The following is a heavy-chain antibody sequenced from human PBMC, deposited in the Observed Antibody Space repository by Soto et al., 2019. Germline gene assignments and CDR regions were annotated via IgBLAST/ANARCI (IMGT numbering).Heavy chain of an antibody. Sequence: GGSLRLSCAASGFTFSSYWMRWVRQAPGKGLVWVSRINSDGSSTSYADSVKGRFTISRDNAKNTLYLQMNSLRAEDTAVYYCARGILTGDYYYYGMDVWGQGTTVTVSS. D-gene: IGHD3-9*01. CDR1: GFTFSSYW. CDR2: INSDGSST. J-gene: IGHJ6*02. CDR3: ARGILTGDYYYYGMDV. V-gene: IGHV3-74*01.